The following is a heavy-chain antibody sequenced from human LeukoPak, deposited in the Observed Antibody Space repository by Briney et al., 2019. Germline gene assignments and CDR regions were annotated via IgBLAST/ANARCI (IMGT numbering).Heavy chain of an antibody. D-gene: IGHD3-22*01. CDR2: ISSSGSTI. CDR3: AFDSSGYLTFDY. J-gene: IGHJ4*02. Sequence: GGSLRLSCAASGFTFSSYEMNWVRQAPGKGLEWVSYISSSGSTIYYADSVKGRFTISRDNAKNSLYLQMNSLRAEDTAVYYCAFDSSGYLTFDYWGQGALVTVSS. CDR1: GFTFSSYE. V-gene: IGHV3-48*03.